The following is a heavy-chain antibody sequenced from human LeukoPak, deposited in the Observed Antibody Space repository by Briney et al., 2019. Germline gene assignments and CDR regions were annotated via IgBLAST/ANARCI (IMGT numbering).Heavy chain of an antibody. D-gene: IGHD2-2*01. CDR2: VYYSGST. CDR1: GGSIGSYC. V-gene: IGHV4-59*08. CDR3: AGVPSDYYFGMDV. J-gene: IGHJ6*02. Sequence: PLETLSLSCTVSGGSIGSYCWSWIQQPPGKGLEWIGYVYYSGSTNYNPSLKSRVTISVDTSKNQFYLKLTSVSAADTAVYYCAGVPSDYYFGMDVWGQGTTVTVSS.